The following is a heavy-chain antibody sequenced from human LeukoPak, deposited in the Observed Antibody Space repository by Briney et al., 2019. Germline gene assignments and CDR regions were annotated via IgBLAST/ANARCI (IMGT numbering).Heavy chain of an antibody. CDR1: QFTFSAYA. CDR2: IWYDGSNK. V-gene: IGHV3-33*06. D-gene: IGHD1-26*01. Sequence: PGGSLRLSCSASQFTFSAYAMHWVRQAPGKGLEWVAVIWYDGSNKYYADSVKGRFTISRDNSKNTLYLQMNSLRAEDTAVYYCAKEYSGSYDYWGQGTLVTVSS. CDR3: AKEYSGSYDY. J-gene: IGHJ4*02.